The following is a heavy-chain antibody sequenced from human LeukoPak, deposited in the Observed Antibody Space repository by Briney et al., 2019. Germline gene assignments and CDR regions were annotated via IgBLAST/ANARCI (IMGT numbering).Heavy chain of an antibody. CDR3: SRGDDFSGDS. CDR1: GFTFRTYW. Sequence: GGSLRLTCAASGFTFRTYWMSWVRQAPGKGLEWVANIHPDGIEKYHVDSVKGRFTIFRDNARNLLYLQMSSLRADDTAVYYCSRGDDFSGDSWGQGTLVTVSS. D-gene: IGHD2-21*02. CDR2: IHPDGIEK. J-gene: IGHJ5*01. V-gene: IGHV3-7*04.